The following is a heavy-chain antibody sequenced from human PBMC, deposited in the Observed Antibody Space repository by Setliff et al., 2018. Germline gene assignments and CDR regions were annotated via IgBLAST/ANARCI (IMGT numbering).Heavy chain of an antibody. Sequence: GASVKVSCKASAHIFTSYGISWVRQAPGQGLEWMGWISPYNGVTSYAQRFQGRVTMTTDTSTSAAYLELMSLRSDDTAVYYCAISSLSICSGDTCPNAFDIWGQGTMVTVS. CDR2: ISPYNGVT. CDR1: AHIFTSYG. J-gene: IGHJ3*02. CDR3: AISSLSICSGDTCPNAFDI. V-gene: IGHV1-18*01. D-gene: IGHD2-15*01.